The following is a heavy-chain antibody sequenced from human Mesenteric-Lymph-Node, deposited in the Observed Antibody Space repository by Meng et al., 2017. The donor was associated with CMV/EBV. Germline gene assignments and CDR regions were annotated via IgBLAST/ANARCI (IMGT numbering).Heavy chain of an antibody. CDR1: RFTFSSYA. J-gene: IGHJ4*02. Sequence: GGSLRPSCAASRFTFSSYAMNWVRQAPGKGLEWVSSISNSGDRRYYADSVKGRFTITRDNSEDTLYLKMNSLRADDTAIYYCAKDPPSYYNLHEGVIDYWGQGTLVTVSS. D-gene: IGHD1-26*01. V-gene: IGHV3-23*01. CDR2: ISNSGDRR. CDR3: AKDPPSYYNLHEGVIDY.